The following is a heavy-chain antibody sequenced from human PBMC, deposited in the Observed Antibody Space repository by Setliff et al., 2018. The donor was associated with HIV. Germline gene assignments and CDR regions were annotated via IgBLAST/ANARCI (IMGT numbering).Heavy chain of an antibody. CDR3: ARNQGDSSGWYAGDY. Sequence: SEKVSCKASGYTFTSYPMHWVRQAPGQGLEWMGVISTGGGSAGYAEKFRCRVTMTRDTSTSTVYMDLRNLRSEDTAVYYCARNQGDSSGWYAGDYWGHGTLVTVSS. V-gene: IGHV1-46*01. CDR2: ISTGGGSA. D-gene: IGHD6-19*01. CDR1: GYTFTSYP. J-gene: IGHJ4*01.